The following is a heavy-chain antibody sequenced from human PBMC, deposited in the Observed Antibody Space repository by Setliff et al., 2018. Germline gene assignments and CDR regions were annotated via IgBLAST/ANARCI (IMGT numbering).Heavy chain of an antibody. CDR1: GASISSYY. CDR3: ARHRRDSSGNYFVGLYYFDY. V-gene: IGHV4-59*08. J-gene: IGHJ4*02. D-gene: IGHD3-22*01. Sequence: SETLSLTCTVSGASISSYYWSWIRQPPGKGLEWIGYIYYGGTTNYNPSLKSRVSISLDTSKSQFPLRLSSLTAADTAVYYCARHRRDSSGNYFVGLYYFDYWGQGTPVTVSS. CDR2: IYYGGTT.